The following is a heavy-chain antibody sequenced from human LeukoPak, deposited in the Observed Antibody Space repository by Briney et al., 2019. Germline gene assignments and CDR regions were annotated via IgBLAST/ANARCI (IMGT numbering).Heavy chain of an antibody. J-gene: IGHJ4*02. V-gene: IGHV4-34*01. Sequence: SETLSLTCAVYGGSFSGYYWSWIRQPPGEGLEWIGEINHSGSTNYNPSLKSRVTISVDTSKNQFSLKLSSVTAADTAVYYCASTTWFGEHPLDYWGQGTLVTVSS. D-gene: IGHD3-10*01. CDR1: GGSFSGYY. CDR3: ASTTWFGEHPLDY. CDR2: INHSGST.